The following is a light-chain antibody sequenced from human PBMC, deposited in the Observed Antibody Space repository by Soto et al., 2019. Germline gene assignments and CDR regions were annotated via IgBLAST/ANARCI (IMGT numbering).Light chain of an antibody. V-gene: IGKV3-11*01. CDR2: DAS. Sequence: EIVLTQSPATLSLSPGERATLSCRASQSVSSYLAWYQQKPGQAPRLLIYDASNRATGIPARFSGSGSGTDFTLTIISLEPEDFAVYYCQQRSDWPPITFGQGTRPEIK. J-gene: IGKJ5*01. CDR3: QQRSDWPPIT. CDR1: QSVSSY.